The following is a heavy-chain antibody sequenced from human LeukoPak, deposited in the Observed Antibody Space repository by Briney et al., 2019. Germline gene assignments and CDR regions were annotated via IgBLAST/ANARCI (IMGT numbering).Heavy chain of an antibody. CDR3: ARVTAHYYYYYYGMDV. Sequence: PSETLSLTCTVSGGSISSDSYYWAWIRQPPGKGLEWIASIYYSGSTYYNPSLKSRVTISVDTSKNQFSLKLSSVTAADTAVNYCARVTAHYYYYYYGMDVWGQGTTVTVSS. CDR2: IYYSGST. J-gene: IGHJ6*02. V-gene: IGHV4-39*01. D-gene: IGHD2-21*02. CDR1: GGSISSDSYY.